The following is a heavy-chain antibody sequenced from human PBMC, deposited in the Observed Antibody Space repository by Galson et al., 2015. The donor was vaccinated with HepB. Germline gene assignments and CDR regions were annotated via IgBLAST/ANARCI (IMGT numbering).Heavy chain of an antibody. CDR1: GYTLTSYV. V-gene: IGHV1-18*01. CDR3: ARGSSGADY. CDR2: ISTSNGDT. D-gene: IGHD6-25*01. Sequence: SVKVSCKASGYTLTSYVITWVRQAPGQGLEWMGRISTSNGDTKYAQKLQGRVTMTTDTSTSTAYLELRSLQSDDTAVYYCARGSSGADYWGQGSLVTVSS. J-gene: IGHJ4*02.